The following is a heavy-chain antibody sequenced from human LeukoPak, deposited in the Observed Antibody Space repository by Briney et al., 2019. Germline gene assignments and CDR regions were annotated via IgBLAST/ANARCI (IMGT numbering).Heavy chain of an antibody. J-gene: IGHJ4*01. Sequence: GGSLRLSCAASGFTFSNSAMSWVRQAPGKGLEWVSTLSGSGITTYYADSVKGRFTISRDNSKNTLYLQMNSLRAEDTVVYYCAKGIYSSGWSYFDYWGHGTLVTVSS. CDR2: LSGSGITT. D-gene: IGHD6-19*01. V-gene: IGHV3-23*01. CDR3: AKGIYSSGWSYFDY. CDR1: GFTFSNSA.